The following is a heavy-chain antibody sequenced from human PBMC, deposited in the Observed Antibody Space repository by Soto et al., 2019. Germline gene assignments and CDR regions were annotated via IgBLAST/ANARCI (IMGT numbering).Heavy chain of an antibody. Sequence: HGGSLRLSCAAYGFNFSVYTMIWVRQAPGKGLEWVASITSSSSYIYYEDSLKGRFTISRDNAKNSLFLQLDSLRAEDTAVYFCVRARSTDSRPDYWGQGTLVTVSS. V-gene: IGHV3-21*01. CDR1: GFNFSVYT. J-gene: IGHJ4*02. D-gene: IGHD3-22*01. CDR2: ITSSSSYI. CDR3: VRARSTDSRPDY.